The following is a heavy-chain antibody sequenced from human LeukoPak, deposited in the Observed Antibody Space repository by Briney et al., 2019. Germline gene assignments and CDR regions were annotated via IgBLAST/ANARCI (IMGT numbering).Heavy chain of an antibody. Sequence: SETLSLTCTVSGGSISSYYWSWIRQPPGKGLEWIGYIYYSGSTNYNPSLKSRVTISVDTSKNQFSLKLSSVTAADTAVYYCARDLNKGFDYWGQGTLVTVSS. D-gene: IGHD1/OR15-1a*01. V-gene: IGHV4-59*01. CDR1: GGSISSYY. CDR2: IYYSGST. J-gene: IGHJ4*02. CDR3: ARDLNKGFDY.